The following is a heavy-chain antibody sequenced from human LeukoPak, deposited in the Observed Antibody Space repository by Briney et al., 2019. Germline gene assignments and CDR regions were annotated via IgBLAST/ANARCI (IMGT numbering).Heavy chain of an antibody. CDR3: ASIVGATGGIGFDY. CDR1: GFTFSSYA. V-gene: IGHV3-23*01. J-gene: IGHJ4*02. Sequence: GGSLRLSCAASGFTFSSYAMSWVRQAPGKGRDGFAAIIRSGGSTYYAHSVKGRFTISRDNPKNTLYLQMNSLRAEETAVYYCASIVGATGGIGFDYWGKGTLVTVSS. CDR2: IIRSGGST. D-gene: IGHD1-26*01.